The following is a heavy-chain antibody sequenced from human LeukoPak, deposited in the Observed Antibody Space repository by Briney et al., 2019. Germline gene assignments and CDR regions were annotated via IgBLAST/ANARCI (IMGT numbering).Heavy chain of an antibody. CDR1: GGSISSNNYY. D-gene: IGHD2-2*01. V-gene: IGHV4-39*01. J-gene: IGHJ5*02. CDR2: IYYSGST. Sequence: SETLSLTCTVSGGSISSNNYYWGWMRQPPGKGLEWIGSIYYSGSTYYNPSLKSRVTISLDTSKNQLSLKVSSVTAADTAVYYCARTSSSSYGWFDPWGQGTLVTVSS. CDR3: ARTSSSSYGWFDP.